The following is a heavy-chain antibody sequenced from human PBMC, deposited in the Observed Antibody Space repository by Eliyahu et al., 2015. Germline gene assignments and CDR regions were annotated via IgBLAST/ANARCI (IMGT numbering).Heavy chain of an antibody. CDR2: IXSSXSTI. V-gene: IGHV3-11*01. D-gene: IGHD6-6*01. CDR1: GFTFSDYY. Sequence: QVQLVESGGGLVKPGGSLRLSCAASGFTFSDYYMSWIXQAXGKGLEWVSYIXSSXSTIYYADSVKGRFTISRDNAKNSLYLQMNSLRAEDTAVYYCAREDVIAARSQYDYWGQGTLVTVSS. CDR3: AREDVIAARSQYDY. J-gene: IGHJ4*02.